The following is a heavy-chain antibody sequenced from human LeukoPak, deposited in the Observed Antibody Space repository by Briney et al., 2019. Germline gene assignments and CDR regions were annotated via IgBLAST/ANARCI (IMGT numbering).Heavy chain of an antibody. V-gene: IGHV4-59*01. CDR2: IYYSGST. CDR3: ARARYSSGWFREYYYYYMDV. CDR1: GGFISSYY. D-gene: IGHD6-19*01. Sequence: SETLSLTCTVSGGFISSYYWSWIRQPPGKGLEWIGYIYYSGSTNYNPSLKSRVTISVDTSKNQFSLKLSSVTAADTAVYYCARARYSSGWFREYYYYYMDVWGKGTTVTISS. J-gene: IGHJ6*03.